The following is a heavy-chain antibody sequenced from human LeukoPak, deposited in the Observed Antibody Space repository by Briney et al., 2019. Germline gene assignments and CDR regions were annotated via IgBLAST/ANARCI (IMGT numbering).Heavy chain of an antibody. J-gene: IGHJ5*02. CDR2: IYYSGST. D-gene: IGHD1-14*01. Sequence: SETLSLTCTVSGGAICSDYWSWIRQPPGKGLEWIGYIYYSGSTNYNPSLKSRVTISLDTSKNQFSLNLRSVTAADTAFYYCARRDNWHHWRFDPRGQGTLVTVSS. CDR1: GGAICSDY. V-gene: IGHV4-59*08. CDR3: ARRDNWHHWRFDP.